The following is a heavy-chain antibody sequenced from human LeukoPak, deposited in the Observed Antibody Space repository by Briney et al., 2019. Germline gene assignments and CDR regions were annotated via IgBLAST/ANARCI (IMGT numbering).Heavy chain of an antibody. V-gene: IGHV1-8*01. J-gene: IGHJ4*02. CDR1: GYTFTSYD. Sequence: ASVKVSCKASGYTFTSYDINWVRQATGQGLEWMGWMNPNSGNTGYAQKFQGRVTMTRNTSISTAYMELSSLRSEDTAVYYCARGPYYYGSGSYPSDYWGQGTLVTVSS. CDR2: MNPNSGNT. D-gene: IGHD3-10*01. CDR3: ARGPYYYGSGSYPSDY.